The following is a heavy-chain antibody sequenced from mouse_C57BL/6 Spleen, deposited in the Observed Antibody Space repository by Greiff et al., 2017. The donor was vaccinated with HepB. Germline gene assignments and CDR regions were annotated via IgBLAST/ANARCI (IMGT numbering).Heavy chain of an antibody. CDR1: GYTFTSYW. D-gene: IGHD1-1*01. V-gene: IGHV1-55*01. CDR2: IYPGSGST. J-gene: IGHJ2*01. Sequence: QVQLKQPGAELVKPGASVKMSCKASGYTFTSYWITWVKQRPGQGLEWIGDIYPGSGSTNYNEKFKSKATLTVDTSSSTAYMQLSSLTSEDSAVYYCARSSGGYYGSSYGYFDYWGQGTTLTVSS. CDR3: ARSSGGYYGSSYGYFDY.